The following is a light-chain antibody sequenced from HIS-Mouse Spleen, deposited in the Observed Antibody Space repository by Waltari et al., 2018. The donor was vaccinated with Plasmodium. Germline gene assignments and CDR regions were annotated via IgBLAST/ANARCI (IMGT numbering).Light chain of an antibody. Sequence: DIQMTQSPYSLSESAGDRVPITCQASQDISNHLNWYQQKTGKAPELLIYDASNLETRVPSRFSGSGSGTDFTFTISSLQPKDIATYFCQQYDNLPPLFTFGPGTKVDIK. CDR3: QQYDNLPPLFT. V-gene: IGKV1-33*01. CDR2: DAS. CDR1: QDISNH. J-gene: IGKJ3*01.